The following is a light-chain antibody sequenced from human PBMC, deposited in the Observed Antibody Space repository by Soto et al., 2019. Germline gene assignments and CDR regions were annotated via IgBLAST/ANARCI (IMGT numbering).Light chain of an antibody. Sequence: QAVVTQEPSLTVSPGETVTLTCGSSAGAVTSGHYPYWFQQKPGQAPRTLIYDTVARLSSTPARFSGSLLGGKAALTLSGAQPEDEADYYCLLSYIGVGVFGGGTKVTVL. CDR1: AGAVTSGHY. CDR3: LLSYIGVGV. V-gene: IGLV7-46*01. CDR2: DTV. J-gene: IGLJ2*01.